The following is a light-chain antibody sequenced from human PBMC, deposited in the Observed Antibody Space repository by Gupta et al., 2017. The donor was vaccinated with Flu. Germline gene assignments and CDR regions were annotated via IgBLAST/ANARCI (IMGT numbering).Light chain of an antibody. Sequence: DIQMTQSPSTLSASIGVRVTITCRARQNISIWLAWYQQKAGKAPKLLIYKASTLKSGVPSRFRGSGSGAEFTLTIDNRQPDDFASYYCQQEDNSSRTFGQGTXVEVK. V-gene: IGKV1-5*03. CDR3: QQEDNSSRT. CDR1: QNISIW. CDR2: KAS. J-gene: IGKJ1*01.